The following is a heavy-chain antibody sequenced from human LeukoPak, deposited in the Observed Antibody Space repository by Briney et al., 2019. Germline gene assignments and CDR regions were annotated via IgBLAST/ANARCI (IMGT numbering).Heavy chain of an antibody. CDR2: IKQDGSAK. V-gene: IGHV3-7*01. Sequence: GGSLRLSCAASGFTLNTYSMNWVRQAPGKGLEWVANIKQDGSAKFYVDSVKGRFTISRDNAKNSLYLQMNSLRVDDTAVYYCASTNSLDNWGQGTLVTVSS. CDR3: ASTNSLDN. CDR1: GFTLNTYS. D-gene: IGHD2-8*01. J-gene: IGHJ4*02.